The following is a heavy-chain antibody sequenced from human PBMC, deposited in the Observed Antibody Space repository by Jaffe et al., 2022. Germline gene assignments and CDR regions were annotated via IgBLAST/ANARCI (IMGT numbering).Heavy chain of an antibody. V-gene: IGHV1-69*01. Sequence: QVQLVQSGAEVKKPGSSVKVSCKASGGTFSSYAISWVRQAPGQGLEWMGGIIPIFGTANYAQKFQGRVTITADESTSTAYMELSSLRSEDTAVYYCARDRFSVVAAAGTAAPDDAFDIWGQGTMVTVSS. D-gene: IGHD6-13*01. CDR1: GGTFSSYA. CDR3: ARDRFSVVAAAGTAAPDDAFDI. J-gene: IGHJ3*02. CDR2: IIPIFGTA.